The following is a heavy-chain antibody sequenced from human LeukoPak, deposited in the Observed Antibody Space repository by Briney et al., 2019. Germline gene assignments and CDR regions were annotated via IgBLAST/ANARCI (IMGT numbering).Heavy chain of an antibody. CDR3: ARGIVATDGENYYGMDV. CDR2: IIPIFGTA. V-gene: IGHV1-69*01. Sequence: ASVNVSCKASGGTFSSYAISWVRQAPGQGLEWMGGIIPIFGTANYAQKFQGRVTITADESTSTAYMELSSLRSEDTAVYYCARGIVATDGENYYGMDVWGQRDHGHRLL. D-gene: IGHD5-12*01. CDR1: GGTFSSYA. J-gene: IGHJ6*01.